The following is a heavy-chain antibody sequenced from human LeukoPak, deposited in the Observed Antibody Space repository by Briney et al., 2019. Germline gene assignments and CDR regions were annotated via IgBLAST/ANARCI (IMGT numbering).Heavy chain of an antibody. V-gene: IGHV3-9*03. D-gene: IGHD3-3*01. CDR2: ITWDGGNI. CDR1: GFTFGDYT. Sequence: PGGSLGLSCVTSGFTFGDYTMHWVRQVPGKGLEWLSGITWDGGNIAYADSVKGRFTISRDNAKSSLYLQMNSLRSEDMAFYFCAKGYTFHGVAHDSGYFDYWGQGTLVTVSS. J-gene: IGHJ4*02. CDR3: AKGYTFHGVAHDSGYFDY.